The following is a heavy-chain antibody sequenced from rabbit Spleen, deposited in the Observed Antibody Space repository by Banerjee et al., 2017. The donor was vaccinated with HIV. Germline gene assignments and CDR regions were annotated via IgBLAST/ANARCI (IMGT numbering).Heavy chain of an antibody. CDR3: ARQRTNGWNEFHL. J-gene: IGHJ3*01. V-gene: IGHV1S36*01. CDR1: GFDLSGAY. Sequence: QEQLVESGGGLVKPGASLTLTCTASGFDLSGAYMTWVRQAPRKGLEWIGDIDSGGSTYYATWVNGRFTISKTSSTVDLKMTGLTGADTATYFCARQRTNGWNEFHLWGQGPWSPS. CDR2: IDSGGST. D-gene: IGHD4-1*01.